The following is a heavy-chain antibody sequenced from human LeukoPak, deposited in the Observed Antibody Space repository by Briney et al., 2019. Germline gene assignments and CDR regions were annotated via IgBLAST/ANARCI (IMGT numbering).Heavy chain of an antibody. Sequence: SETLSLTCTVSGYSISSGYYWGWIRQPPGKGLEWIGSIYRSGSTYYNTSLKSRVTISVDTSKNQFSLTLSSVTAADTAVYYCAGVNPMLYWGQGTLVTVSS. CDR1: GYSISSGYY. J-gene: IGHJ4*02. CDR3: AGVNPMLY. CDR2: IYRSGST. D-gene: IGHD2-2*01. V-gene: IGHV4-38-2*02.